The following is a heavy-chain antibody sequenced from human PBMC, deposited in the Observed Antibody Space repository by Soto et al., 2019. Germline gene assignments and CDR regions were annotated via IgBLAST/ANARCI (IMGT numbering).Heavy chain of an antibody. J-gene: IGHJ5*02. CDR2: INAGNGNT. CDR1: GFTFTSSA. D-gene: IGHD2-2*01. CDR3: ARTPYCSSTSCYYNWFDP. V-gene: IGHV1-3*01. Sequence: ASVKVSCQASGFTFTSSAVQWVRQARGQRLEWIGWINAGNGNTKYSQKFQGRVTITRDTSASTAYMELSSLRSEDTAVYYCARTPYCSSTSCYYNWFDPWGQGTLVTVSS.